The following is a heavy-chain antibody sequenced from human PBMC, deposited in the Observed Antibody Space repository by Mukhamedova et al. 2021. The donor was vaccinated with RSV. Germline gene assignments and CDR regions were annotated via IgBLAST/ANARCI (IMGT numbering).Heavy chain of an antibody. J-gene: IGHJ4*02. V-gene: IGHV3-30*01. Sequence: FTISRDNSKNTLYLQMNSLRAEDTAVYYCARPSLRFLEWVFSYFDYWGQGTLVTVSS. D-gene: IGHD3-3*01. CDR3: ARPSLRFLEWVFSYFDY.